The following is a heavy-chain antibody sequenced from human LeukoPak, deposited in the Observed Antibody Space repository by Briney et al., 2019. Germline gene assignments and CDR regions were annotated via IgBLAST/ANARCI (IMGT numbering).Heavy chain of an antibody. J-gene: IGHJ4*02. CDR1: GFTFSGYW. D-gene: IGHD6-13*01. CDR2: INTDEKTT. Sequence: GGSLRFSCVASGFTFSGYWMHWVRQAPGKGLVWVSRINTDEKTTTYADSVKGRFTISRDNAKNTLYLQMNSLRAEDTALYFCTRGRFTSNWAYFDYWGQGTLVTVSS. CDR3: TRGRFTSNWAYFDY. V-gene: IGHV3-74*03.